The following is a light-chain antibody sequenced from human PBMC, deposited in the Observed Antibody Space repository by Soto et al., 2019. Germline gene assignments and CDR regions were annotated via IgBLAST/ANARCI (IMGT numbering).Light chain of an antibody. V-gene: IGKV3-15*01. J-gene: IGKJ4*01. CDR2: GAS. CDR3: QQYNTSPLT. Sequence: EIVMTQSPATLSVSPGERATLSCRASQGVTTNLAWYQQKPGQAPRLLIYGASTRATGIPARFSGSGSGTEFTLTISSLQSEGFAVYYCQQYNTSPLTCGGGTKVEIK. CDR1: QGVTTN.